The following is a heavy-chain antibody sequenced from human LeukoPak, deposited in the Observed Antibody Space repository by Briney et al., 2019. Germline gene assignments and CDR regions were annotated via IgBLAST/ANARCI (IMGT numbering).Heavy chain of an antibody. CDR2: IIPIFGTA. Sequence: GASVKVSCKASGGTFSSYAISWVRQAPGQGLEWMGGIIPIFGTANYAQKFQGRVTITADESTSTAYMELSSLRSEDTAVYYCARDVEPNSHNWSDPWGQGTLVTVSS. J-gene: IGHJ5*02. D-gene: IGHD1-1*01. CDR3: ARDVEPNSHNWSDP. CDR1: GGTFSSYA. V-gene: IGHV1-69*13.